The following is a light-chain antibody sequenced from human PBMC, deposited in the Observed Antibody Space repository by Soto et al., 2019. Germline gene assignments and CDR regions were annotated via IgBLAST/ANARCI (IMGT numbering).Light chain of an antibody. V-gene: IGKV3-15*01. CDR2: DAS. CDR3: QQYNNWPL. CDR1: QSVSSN. Sequence: EIVVTQSPSTLSVSTGERATLSCRASQSVSSNLAWYQQKPGQAPRLVIYDASTRATGIPARFSGSGSGTEFTLTISSLQSEDFALYYCQQYNNWPLFGGGTKVDIK. J-gene: IGKJ4*01.